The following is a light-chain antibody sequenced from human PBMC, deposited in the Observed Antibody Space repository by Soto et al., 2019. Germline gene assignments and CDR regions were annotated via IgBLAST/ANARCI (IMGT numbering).Light chain of an antibody. V-gene: IGLV1-40*01. Sequence: QSVLTQPPSVSGAPGQRVTISCTGSSSNIGAGHDVHWYQQLPGTAPKLLIYGDSNRPSGVPDRFSGSKCGASASLAITGLQAEDEAEYHCLSYHSVMSSPHYVFGTGIKLTVL. CDR1: SSNIGAGHD. CDR2: GDS. CDR3: LSYHSVMSSPHYV. J-gene: IGLJ1*01.